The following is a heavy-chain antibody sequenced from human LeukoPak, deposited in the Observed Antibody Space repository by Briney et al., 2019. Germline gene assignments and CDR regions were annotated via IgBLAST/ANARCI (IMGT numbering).Heavy chain of an antibody. Sequence: SETLSLTCTVSGGSLSSYYWSWIRQPPGKGLERIGYIYYSGSTNYNPSLTSRVTISVDTSKNQFSLKLSSVTAADTAVYYCARDGPLRGDFDYWGQGTLVTVSS. CDR1: GGSLSSYY. V-gene: IGHV4-59*01. J-gene: IGHJ4*02. D-gene: IGHD5-12*01. CDR3: ARDGPLRGDFDY. CDR2: IYYSGST.